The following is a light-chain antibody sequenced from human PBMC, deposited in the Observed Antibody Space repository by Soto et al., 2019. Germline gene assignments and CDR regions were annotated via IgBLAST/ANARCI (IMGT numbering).Light chain of an antibody. CDR1: GSNIGSNT. J-gene: IGLJ2*01. V-gene: IGLV1-44*01. Sequence: QSVLTQPPSASGTPGQRVTISFSGSGSNIGSNTVNWYQQLPGTAPKLLIYTNNQRPSGVPDRFSGSKSGTSASLAISGLQSEDEADYHCAAWDDSLNAVVFGGGTQLTVL. CDR3: AAWDDSLNAVV. CDR2: TNN.